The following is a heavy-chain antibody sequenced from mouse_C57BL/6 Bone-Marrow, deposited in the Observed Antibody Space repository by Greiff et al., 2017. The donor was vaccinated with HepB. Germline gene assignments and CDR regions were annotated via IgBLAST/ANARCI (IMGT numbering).Heavy chain of an antibody. J-gene: IGHJ4*01. D-gene: IGHD2-5*01. CDR3: TREGACDSHYLYYYAMDY. Sequence: LQQSGAELVRPGASVKMSCKASGYTFTSYNMHWVQQTPRQGLEWIGGIYPGNGDTSYNQTFKGKATLTVDKSSSTAYMQLSRLTSEDTAVDVCTREGACDSHYLYYYAMDYWGRGTAVTVSA. CDR1: GYTFTSYN. CDR2: IYPGNGDT. V-gene: IGHV1-12*01.